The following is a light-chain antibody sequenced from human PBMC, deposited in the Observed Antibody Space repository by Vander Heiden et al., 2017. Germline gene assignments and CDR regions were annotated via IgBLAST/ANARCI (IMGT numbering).Light chain of an antibody. V-gene: IGLV1-44*01. CDR1: SSNAGSNT. CDR2: SNN. J-gene: IGLJ3*02. CDR3: AAWDDSLNGRV. Sequence: QSLLTQPPSASGTPRQRVTLSCSCSSSNAGSNTVNWYQQLPGTAPKLLIYSNNQRPSGVPDRFSGSKSGTSASLAISGLQSEDEADYYCAAWDDSLNGRVFGGGTRLTVL.